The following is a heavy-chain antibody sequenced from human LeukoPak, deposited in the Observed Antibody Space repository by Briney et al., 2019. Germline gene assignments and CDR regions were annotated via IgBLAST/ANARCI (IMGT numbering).Heavy chain of an antibody. V-gene: IGHV4-59*12. J-gene: IGHJ6*03. CDR2: IYYSGST. D-gene: IGHD6-13*01. CDR3: ARESYSSSWYVWVETYYYYYYMDV. CDR1: GGSISSYY. Sequence: SETLSLTCTVSGGSISSYYWSWIRQPPGKGLEWIGYIYYSGSTNYNPSLKSRVTISVDTSKNQFSLQLNSVTPEDTAVYYCARESYSSSWYVWVETYYYYYYMDVWGKGTTVTVSS.